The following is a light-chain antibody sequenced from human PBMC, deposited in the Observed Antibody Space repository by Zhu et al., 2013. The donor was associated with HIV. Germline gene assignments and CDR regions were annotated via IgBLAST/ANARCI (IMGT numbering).Light chain of an antibody. V-gene: IGKV1-9*01. CDR3: QQLQGPALT. CDR2: AAS. Sequence: DIQMTQSPSAMSASVGERVTITCRASQGINNYLAWYQQRPGRAPTLLIYAASTLHSGVPSRFSGSGSGTDFTLTISSLHPEDVATYYCQQLQGPALTFGGGTKVEVK. CDR1: QGINNY. J-gene: IGKJ4*01.